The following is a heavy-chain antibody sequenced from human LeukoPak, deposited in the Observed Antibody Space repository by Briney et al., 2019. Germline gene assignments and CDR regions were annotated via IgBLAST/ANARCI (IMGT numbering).Heavy chain of an antibody. D-gene: IGHD4-17*01. CDR1: GFTVSSNY. Sequence: GGSLRLSCAASGFTVSSNYISWVRQAPGKGLGWVLVIYSVGSTYYAGSVKGRFTISRENSKNTLYLQMNSLRAEDTAVYYCARDWMAGDYVFDYWGQGTLVTVSS. CDR2: IYSVGST. J-gene: IGHJ4*02. CDR3: ARDWMAGDYVFDY. V-gene: IGHV3-53*01.